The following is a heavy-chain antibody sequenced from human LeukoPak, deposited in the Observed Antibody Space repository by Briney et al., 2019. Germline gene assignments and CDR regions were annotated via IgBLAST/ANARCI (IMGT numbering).Heavy chain of an antibody. CDR3: TRGSGDGGETNWFDP. V-gene: IGHV1-8*02. J-gene: IGHJ5*02. CDR1: GYTFTSYY. Sequence: ASVKVSCKASGYTFTSYYMHWVRQATGQGLEWMGWMNPKSGNTGYAQNFQGRITMTSNTSISTAYMELSSLRSEDTAVYFCTRGSGDGGETNWFDPWGLGTLVTVSS. CDR2: MNPKSGNT. D-gene: IGHD5-12*01.